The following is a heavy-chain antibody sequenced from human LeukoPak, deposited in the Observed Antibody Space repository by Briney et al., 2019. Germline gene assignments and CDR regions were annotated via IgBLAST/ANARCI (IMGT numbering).Heavy chain of an antibody. J-gene: IGHJ4*02. CDR1: GFTFSSYA. CDR3: AKGQVPTGGDFDY. CDR2: ISASGRST. V-gene: IGHV3-23*01. D-gene: IGHD2-8*02. Sequence: GGSLRLSCAASGFTFSSYAMSWVRQAPGKGLEWVSVISASGRSTYYADCVKGRFTISRDNSKNTLYLQMNTLRAEDTAVYYCAKGQVPTGGDFDYWGQGTLVTVSS.